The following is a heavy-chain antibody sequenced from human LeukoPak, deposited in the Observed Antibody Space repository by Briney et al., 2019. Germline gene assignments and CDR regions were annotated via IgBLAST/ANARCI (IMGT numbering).Heavy chain of an antibody. J-gene: IGHJ6*02. CDR3: AREDSSGYYSNYYGMDV. CDR1: GFTVSSNY. CDR2: IYSGGST. D-gene: IGHD3-22*01. Sequence: GGSLRLSCAASGFTVSSNYMSWVRQAPAKGLEWVSVIYSGGSTYYADSVKGRFTISRDNSKNTLYLQMNSLRAEDTAVYYCAREDSSGYYSNYYGMDVWGQGTTVTVSS. V-gene: IGHV3-66*01.